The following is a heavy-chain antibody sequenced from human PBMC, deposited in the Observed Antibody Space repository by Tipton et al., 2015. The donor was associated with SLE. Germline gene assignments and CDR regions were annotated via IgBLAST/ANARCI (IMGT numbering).Heavy chain of an antibody. J-gene: IGHJ5*01. Sequence: TLSLTCTVSGFSISSGFNWGWIRQPPGKGLEWIGITYHTGATNYNPSLQRRVAMSVDTSKNQFSLKLNSLTAADTAVYYCARDFGNVGRFDSWGQGTLVTGSS. CDR1: GFSISSGFN. D-gene: IGHD3-10*01. CDR3: ARDFGNVGRFDS. CDR2: TYHTGAT. V-gene: IGHV4-38-2*02.